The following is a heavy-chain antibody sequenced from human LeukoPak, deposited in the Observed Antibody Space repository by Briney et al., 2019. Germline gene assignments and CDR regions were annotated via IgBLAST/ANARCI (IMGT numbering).Heavy chain of an antibody. CDR1: GGSINSYY. CDR3: ATSPPVVPAAITAFDI. V-gene: IGHV4-4*07. J-gene: IGHJ3*02. CDR2: IYTSGSTP. Sequence: SETLSLTCTVSGGSINSYYWSWTRQSAGKGLEWIGRIYTSGSTPDYSPSLKSRVTMSIDTSKNQFSLQLSSVTAADTAVYYCATSPPVVPAAITAFDIWGQGTMVTVSS. D-gene: IGHD2-2*01.